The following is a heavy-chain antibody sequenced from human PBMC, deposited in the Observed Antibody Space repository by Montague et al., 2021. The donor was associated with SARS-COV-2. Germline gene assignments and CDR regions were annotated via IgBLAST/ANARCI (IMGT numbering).Heavy chain of an antibody. V-gene: IGHV4-59*11. J-gene: IGHJ4*02. CDR2: IFHSGNT. CDR3: ARLNWDNDSVFDS. CDR1: GGSLSGHH. Sequence: SETLSLTCTVSGGSLSGHHWSWIRQPPGKGLEWIGYIFHSGNTNYNPSLKSRVTISVDTSKNQFSLRLTSVTAADTAVYCCARLNWDNDSVFDSWGQGAVVAVSS. D-gene: IGHD1/OR15-1a*01.